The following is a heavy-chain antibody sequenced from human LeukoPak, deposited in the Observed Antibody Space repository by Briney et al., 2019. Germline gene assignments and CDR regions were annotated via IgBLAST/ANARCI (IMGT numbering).Heavy chain of an antibody. Sequence: GGSLRLSCAASGFTFRSSAMSWVGQAQGKGLEWVSAISNNGGYTYYADSVQGRFTISRDNSKSTLCLQMNSLRAEDTAVYYCAKQLGYCSDGSCYFPYWGQGTLVTVSS. CDR2: ISNNGGYT. J-gene: IGHJ4*02. D-gene: IGHD2-15*01. CDR3: AKQLGYCSDGSCYFPY. CDR1: GFTFRSSA. V-gene: IGHV3-23*01.